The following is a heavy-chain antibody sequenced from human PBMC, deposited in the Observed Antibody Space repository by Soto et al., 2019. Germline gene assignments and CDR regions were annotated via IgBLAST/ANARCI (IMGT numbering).Heavy chain of an antibody. CDR1: GYTFTGYY. Sequence: ASVKVSCKASGYTFTGYYMHWVRQAPGQGLEWMGWINPNSGGTNYAQKFQGWVTMTRDTSISTAYMELNSLRAGDTAVYYCARGNDYGGINGWYFDLWGRGTLVTVSS. D-gene: IGHD4-17*01. CDR2: INPNSGGT. CDR3: ARGNDYGGINGWYFDL. J-gene: IGHJ2*01. V-gene: IGHV1-2*04.